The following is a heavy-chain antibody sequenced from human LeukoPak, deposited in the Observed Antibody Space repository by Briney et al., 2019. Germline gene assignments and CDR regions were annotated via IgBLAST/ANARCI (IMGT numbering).Heavy chain of an antibody. D-gene: IGHD3-3*01. CDR3: ARRTLFGVIKPPDY. J-gene: IGHJ4*02. V-gene: IGHV3-23*01. Sequence: PGGSLRLSCAASGFTFSSFAMSWVRQAPGQGLEWVSSISSTAATTYYADSVRGRFTISRDNAMNTLYLQLSSLRVEDTAVYYCARRTLFGVIKPPDYWGQGTLVIVSS. CDR2: ISSTAATT. CDR1: GFTFSSFA.